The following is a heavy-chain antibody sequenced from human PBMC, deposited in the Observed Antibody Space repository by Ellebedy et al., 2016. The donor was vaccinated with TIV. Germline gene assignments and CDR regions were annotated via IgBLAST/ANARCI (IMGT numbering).Heavy chain of an antibody. CDR1: GFTFSSYA. CDR3: ARDPRPYLRYGHYDF. CDR2: INDISSHI. D-gene: IGHD3-9*01. J-gene: IGHJ4*02. V-gene: IGHV3-21*01. Sequence: PGGSLTLSCAASGFTFSSYATNWVRQAPGKGLEWVSSINDISSHIYYADSLRGRFTISRDNAKNSLFLQMDNLRADDTAVYYCARDPRPYLRYGHYDFWGQGTLVTVSS.